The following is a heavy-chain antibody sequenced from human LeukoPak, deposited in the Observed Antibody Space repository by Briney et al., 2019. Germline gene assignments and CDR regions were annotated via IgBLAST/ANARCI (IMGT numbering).Heavy chain of an antibody. CDR2: TFYTGRT. Sequence: SETLSLTCTVSGDFIISNIYWWDWVRLPPGKRLEWIGATFYTGRTFYSPSLKSRVTISVDTSKNEFSLDLSSATAADTAVYYCARRRHNFDFYDVWGQGTGVTVSS. CDR3: ARRRHNFDFYDV. J-gene: IGHJ3*01. D-gene: IGHD3/OR15-3a*01. V-gene: IGHV4-39*01. CDR1: GDFIISNIYW.